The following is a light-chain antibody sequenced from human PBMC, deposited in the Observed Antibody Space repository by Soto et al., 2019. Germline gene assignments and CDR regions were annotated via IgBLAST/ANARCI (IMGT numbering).Light chain of an antibody. CDR1: QSVSSN. CDR3: QRGDT. V-gene: IGKV3-11*01. Sequence: EIVLTQSPATLSLSPGERATLSCRASQSVSSNLAWYQQKPGQAPRLLIYDASNRATGIPARFSGSGSGTDFTLTISWLEPEDFPVYHRQRGDTFGQGTRLEIK. J-gene: IGKJ5*01. CDR2: DAS.